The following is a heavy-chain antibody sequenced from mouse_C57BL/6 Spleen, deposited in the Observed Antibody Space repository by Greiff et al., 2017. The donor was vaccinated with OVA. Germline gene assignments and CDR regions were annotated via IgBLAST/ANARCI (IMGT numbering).Heavy chain of an antibody. CDR3: ARQLRPHYYAMDY. J-gene: IGHJ4*01. CDR1: GYTFTSYW. Sequence: VQLKQPGAELVKPGASVKMSCKASGYTFTSYWITWVKQRPGQGLEWIGDLYPGSGSTNYNEKFKSKATLTVDTSSSTAYMQLSSLTSEDSAVYYCARQLRPHYYAMDYWGQGTSVTVSS. V-gene: IGHV1-55*01. CDR2: LYPGSGST. D-gene: IGHD3-2*02.